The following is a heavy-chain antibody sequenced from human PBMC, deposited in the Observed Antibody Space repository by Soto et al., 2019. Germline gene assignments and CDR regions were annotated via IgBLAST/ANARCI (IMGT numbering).Heavy chain of an antibody. V-gene: IGHV3-49*04. CDR2: VNSKGYGGTS. D-gene: IGHD3-3*01. Sequence: GGSLRLSCTGSGFTFGDYTMNWVRQAPGKGLEWVGLVNSKGYGGTSEYAASVKGRFTISRDDATNITYLQMNSLKVEDTAVYYCARGRGLPDFWSGGTFDSWGQGALVTVS. CDR1: GFTFGDYT. J-gene: IGHJ5*01. CDR3: ARGRGLPDFWSGGTFDS.